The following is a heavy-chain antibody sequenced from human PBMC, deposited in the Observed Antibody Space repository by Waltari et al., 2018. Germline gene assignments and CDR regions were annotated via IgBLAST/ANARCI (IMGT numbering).Heavy chain of an antibody. CDR3: ATFVSGSFTFPDY. V-gene: IGHV1-46*03. J-gene: IGHJ4*02. CDR1: GFTFSNYY. D-gene: IGHD3-16*01. CDR2: FSPSGAGT. Sequence: QFQLVQSGAEVKKPGASVKVSCEASGFTFSNYYVHWVRQAPGHGLEWMALFSPSGAGTRYAEKFQCRVTLTRDTSTSTVYMDLSSLRSEDTAVYYCATFVSGSFTFPDYWGQGTLVTVSS.